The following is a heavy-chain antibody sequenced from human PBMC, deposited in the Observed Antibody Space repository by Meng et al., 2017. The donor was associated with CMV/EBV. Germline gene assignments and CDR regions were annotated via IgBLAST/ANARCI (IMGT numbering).Heavy chain of an antibody. D-gene: IGHD6-13*01. Sequence: GGSLRLSCAASGFTFNNAWMSWVRQAPGKGLKWVGRIKSKTDGGTTDYAAPVKGRFTISRDDSKNTLYLQMNSLKTEDTAVYYCTTYSSWYPGGMDVWGQGTTVTVSS. J-gene: IGHJ6*02. CDR3: TTYSSWYPGGMDV. V-gene: IGHV3-15*01. CDR2: IKSKTDGGTT. CDR1: GFTFNNAW.